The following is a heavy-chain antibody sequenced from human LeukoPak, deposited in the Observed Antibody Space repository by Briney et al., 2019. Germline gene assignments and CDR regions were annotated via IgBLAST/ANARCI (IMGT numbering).Heavy chain of an antibody. J-gene: IGHJ4*02. Sequence: SETLSLTCTVSGGSISSYYWSWIRQPPAKGLEWIGEINHSGSTNYNPSLKSRVTISVDTSKTQFSLKLNSVTAADTAVYYCARVGSGYSYGPFDYWGQGTLVTVSS. V-gene: IGHV4-34*01. CDR2: INHSGST. CDR1: GGSISSYY. CDR3: ARVGSGYSYGPFDY. D-gene: IGHD5-18*01.